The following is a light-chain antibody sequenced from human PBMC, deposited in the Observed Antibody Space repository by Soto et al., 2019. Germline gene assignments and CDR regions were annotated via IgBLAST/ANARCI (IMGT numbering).Light chain of an antibody. J-gene: IGKJ1*01. V-gene: IGKV3-20*01. CDR1: QSVSSTY. CDR2: AAS. CDR3: RHYINSQWT. Sequence: EIVLTRSPGTLSLSPGERATLSCRPSQSVSSTYLDWYQQKPGQAPRLLIYAASSRATGIPDRFSGGVSATDFTLTISRLEPEDFAVYYCRHYINSQWTFGQGTKVQIK.